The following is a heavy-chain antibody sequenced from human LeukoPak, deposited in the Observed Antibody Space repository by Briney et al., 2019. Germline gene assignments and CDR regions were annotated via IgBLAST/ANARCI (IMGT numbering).Heavy chain of an antibody. V-gene: IGHV3-30*18. CDR3: AKDISGGVGDYMDV. CDR2: ISYDGSNK. J-gene: IGHJ6*03. CDR1: GFTFSRYS. D-gene: IGHD1-26*01. Sequence: GGSLRLSCAASGFTFSRYSMNWVRQAPGKGLEWVAVISYDGSNKYYADSVKGRFTISRDNAKNSLYLQMNSLRAEDMALYYCAKDISGGVGDYMDVWGKGTTVTVSS.